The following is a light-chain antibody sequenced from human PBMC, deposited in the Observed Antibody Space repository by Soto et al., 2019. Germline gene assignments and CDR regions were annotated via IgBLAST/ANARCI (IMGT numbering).Light chain of an antibody. V-gene: IGLV2-8*01. Sequence: QSALTQPPSASGSLGQSVTISCTGTSSDVGGYNYVSWHQQHPGKAPKVMIYEVTKRPPGVPDRFSGSKSGNTASPTVSGLHAEDEADYYCSSFAGGGNPVLLGGGTKLTVL. CDR3: SSFAGGGNPVL. CDR2: EVT. CDR1: SSDVGGYNY. J-gene: IGLJ2*01.